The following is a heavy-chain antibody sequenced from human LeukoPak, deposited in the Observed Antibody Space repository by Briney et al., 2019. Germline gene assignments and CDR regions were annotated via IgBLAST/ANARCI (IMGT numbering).Heavy chain of an antibody. D-gene: IGHD3-10*01. CDR3: AKVRLWLPYFDY. CDR1: GFTFSNYA. CDR2: IGSSGGST. V-gene: IGHV3-23*01. J-gene: IGHJ4*02. Sequence: GGSLRLSCAASGFTFSNYAMSWVRQAPGKGLEWVSVIGSSGGSTYYADSLKGRFTISRDNSKNTLYLQMNSLRVEDTAVYYSAKVRLWLPYFDYWGQGTLVTVSS.